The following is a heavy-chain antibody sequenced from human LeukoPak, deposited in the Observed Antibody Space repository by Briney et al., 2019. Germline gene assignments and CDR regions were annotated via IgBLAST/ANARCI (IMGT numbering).Heavy chain of an antibody. J-gene: IGHJ4*02. CDR3: ARDSSWFGESPFDY. CDR1: GYTFTSYY. V-gene: IGHV1-18*04. D-gene: IGHD3-10*01. CDR2: ISAYNGNT. Sequence: APVKVSCKASGYTFTSYYMHWVRQAPGQGLEWMGWISAYNGNTNYAQKLQGRVTMTTDTSTSTAYMELRSLRSDDTAVYYCARDSSWFGESPFDYWGQGTLVTVSS.